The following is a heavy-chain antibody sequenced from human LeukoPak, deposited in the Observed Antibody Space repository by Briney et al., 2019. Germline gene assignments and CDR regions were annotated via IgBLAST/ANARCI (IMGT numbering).Heavy chain of an antibody. V-gene: IGHV1-46*01. CDR1: GYTFTSYY. J-gene: IGHJ4*02. CDR3: ARGHMETPPYFDY. D-gene: IGHD1-1*01. Sequence: ASVKVSCKASGYTFTSYYMHWLRRAPGQGLEWLGIINPSGGSTSYAQKFQGRVTMTRDTSTSTVYMELSSLRSEDTAVYYCARGHMETPPYFDYWGQGTLVTVSS. CDR2: INPSGGST.